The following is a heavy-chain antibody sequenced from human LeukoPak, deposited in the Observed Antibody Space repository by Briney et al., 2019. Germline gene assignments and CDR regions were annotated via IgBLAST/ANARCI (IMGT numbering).Heavy chain of an antibody. V-gene: IGHV3-30*18. J-gene: IGHJ4*02. D-gene: IGHD5-12*01. CDR2: ISYDGSNK. CDR1: GFTFSSYG. CDR3: AKDAQSGPEPYFDS. Sequence: GGSLRLSCAASGFTFSSYGMHWGRQAPGKGLEWVAVISYDGSNKYYADSVKGRFTISRDNSKNTLYLQMNSLRAEDTAVYYCAKDAQSGPEPYFDSWGQGTLVTVSS.